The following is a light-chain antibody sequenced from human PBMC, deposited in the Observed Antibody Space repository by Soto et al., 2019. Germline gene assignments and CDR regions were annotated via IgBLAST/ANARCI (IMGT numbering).Light chain of an antibody. CDR2: EVS. CDR3: SSYAGSNIFV. Sequence: QSVLTQPPSASGSPGHSVTISCTGTSSDVGGYNYVSWYQQHPGKAPKLMIYEVSKRPSGVPDRFSGSKSGNTASLTVSWLQAEDEADYYCSSYAGSNIFVFGTGTKVTV. CDR1: SSDVGGYNY. V-gene: IGLV2-8*01. J-gene: IGLJ1*01.